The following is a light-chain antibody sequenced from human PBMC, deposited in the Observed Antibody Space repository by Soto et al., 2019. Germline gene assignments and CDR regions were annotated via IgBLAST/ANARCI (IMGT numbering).Light chain of an antibody. J-gene: IGKJ5*01. CDR3: QQLNSYPRT. CDR1: QGISSY. CDR2: AAS. Sequence: DIQLTQSPSFLSASVGDRVTITCRASQGISSYLAWYQQKPGKAPKLLIYAASTLQSGVPSRFSGSGSGTEFTLTISSLQPEDFAPYHWQQLNSYPRTFGQGTRLEIK. V-gene: IGKV1-9*01.